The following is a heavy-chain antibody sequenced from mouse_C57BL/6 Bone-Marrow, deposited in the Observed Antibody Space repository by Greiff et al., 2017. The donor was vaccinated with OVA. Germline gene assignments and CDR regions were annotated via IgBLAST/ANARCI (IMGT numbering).Heavy chain of an antibody. CDR1: GYTFTSYW. CDR3: ARSFITTVVATDYYAMDY. CDR2: IHPNSGST. Sequence: VQLQQPGAELVKPGASVKLSCKASGYTFTSYWMHWVKQRPGQGLEWIGMIHPNSGSTNYNEKFKSKATLTVDKSSSTAYMQLSSLTSEVYAVYYCARSFITTVVATDYYAMDYWGQGTSVTVSS. D-gene: IGHD1-1*01. V-gene: IGHV1-64*01. J-gene: IGHJ4*01.